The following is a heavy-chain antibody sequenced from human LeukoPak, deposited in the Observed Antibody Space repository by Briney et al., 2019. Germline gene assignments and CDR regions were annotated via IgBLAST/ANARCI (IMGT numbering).Heavy chain of an antibody. Sequence: PGRSLRLSCTASGFTFDDYAMHWVRQAPGKGLEWVSGVSWNSGSIGYADSVKGRFTISRDNAKNSLYLQMNSLRPENTALYYCAKEVSITAAGTFSDFDYWGQGTLVTVSS. D-gene: IGHD6-13*01. V-gene: IGHV3-9*01. J-gene: IGHJ4*02. CDR3: AKEVSITAAGTFSDFDY. CDR1: GFTFDDYA. CDR2: VSWNSGSI.